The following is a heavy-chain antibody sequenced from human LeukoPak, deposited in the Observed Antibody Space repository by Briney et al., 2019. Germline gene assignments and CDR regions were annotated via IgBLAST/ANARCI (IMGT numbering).Heavy chain of an antibody. CDR3: AKKRTDVSGSHYFAW. D-gene: IGHD2-15*01. J-gene: IGHJ4*02. Sequence: QSGGSLRLSCAASGFTFSSYAMSWVRQAPGKGREWGLGISGSGDVTQYADSVKGRFTIARDNSKNTLYLQMNSLRAEDTAVYYCAKKRTDVSGSHYFAWWGQGTLVTVSS. CDR1: GFTFSSYA. V-gene: IGHV3-23*01. CDR2: ISGSGDVT.